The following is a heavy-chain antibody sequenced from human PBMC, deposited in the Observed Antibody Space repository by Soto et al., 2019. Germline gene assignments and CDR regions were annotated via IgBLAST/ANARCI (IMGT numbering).Heavy chain of an antibody. CDR2: ISTNGGST. V-gene: IGHV3-64D*06. CDR3: VKGEYYYDSSGYYPFDY. D-gene: IGHD3-22*01. Sequence: GGSLRLSCSASGFTFSIYAMHWVRQAPGEGLEYVSSISTNGGSTDYADSVKGRFTISRDNSKNTVYLQMSSLRVEDTAVYYCVKGEYYYDSSGYYPFDYWGQGTLVTVS. CDR1: GFTFSIYA. J-gene: IGHJ4*02.